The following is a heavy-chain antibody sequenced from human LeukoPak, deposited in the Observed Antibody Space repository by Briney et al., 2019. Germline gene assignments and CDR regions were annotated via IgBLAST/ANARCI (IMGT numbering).Heavy chain of an antibody. Sequence: GGSLRLSCAASGFTFSSYWMHWVRQAPGKGLVWLSRINSDEYSISYADSVKGRFTISRDNAKNTVYLQMNSLRAEDTAMYYCARGIAVAGTDYWGQGTLVTVSS. J-gene: IGHJ4*02. CDR1: GFTFSSYW. CDR2: INSDEYSI. V-gene: IGHV3-74*01. CDR3: ARGIAVAGTDY. D-gene: IGHD6-19*01.